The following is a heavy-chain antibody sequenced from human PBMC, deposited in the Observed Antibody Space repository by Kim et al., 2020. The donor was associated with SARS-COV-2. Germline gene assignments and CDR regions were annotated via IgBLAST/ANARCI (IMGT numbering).Heavy chain of an antibody. CDR1: GFTFSAYD. CDR3: VRDRMGGAFDM. D-gene: IGHD3-16*01. Sequence: GSLRLSCATSGFTFSAYDMNWVRQAPGKGLEWLSFITKSSTTIYYADSVEGRFTISRDNAKNSLFLQMNSLRDEDTALYYCVRDRMGGAFDMWGQGKWSPSLQ. CDR2: ITKSSTTI. V-gene: IGHV3-48*02. J-gene: IGHJ3*02.